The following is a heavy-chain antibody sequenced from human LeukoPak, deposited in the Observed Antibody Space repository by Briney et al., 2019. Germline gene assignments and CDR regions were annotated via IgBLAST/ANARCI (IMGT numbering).Heavy chain of an antibody. D-gene: IGHD3-10*01. Sequence: KPAETLSLTCAVYGGSFSGYYWSWIRQPPGKGLEWIGEINHSGSTNYNPSLKSRVTISVDTSKNQFSLKLSSVTAADTAVYYCARRRSTMVRGVTFDYWGQGTLVTVSS. CDR3: ARRRSTMVRGVTFDY. CDR2: INHSGST. CDR1: GGSFSGYY. J-gene: IGHJ4*02. V-gene: IGHV4-34*01.